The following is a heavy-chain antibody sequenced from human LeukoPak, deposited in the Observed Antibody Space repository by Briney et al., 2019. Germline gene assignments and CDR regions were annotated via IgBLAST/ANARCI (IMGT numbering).Heavy chain of an antibody. Sequence: GGSLRLSCAASGFTFNDFWMSWVRQAPGEGLEWVANIRQDGGSKNYVESAKGRFTISRDNAKKSLYLQMNSLRAEDTAVYYCAPPPIAATGNWGQGTLVTVSS. CDR1: GFTFNDFW. CDR3: APPPIAATGN. J-gene: IGHJ4*02. CDR2: IRQDGGSK. V-gene: IGHV3-7*01. D-gene: IGHD6-13*01.